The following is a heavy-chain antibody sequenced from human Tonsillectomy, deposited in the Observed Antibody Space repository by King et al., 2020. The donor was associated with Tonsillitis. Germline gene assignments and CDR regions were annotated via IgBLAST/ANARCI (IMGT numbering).Heavy chain of an antibody. CDR1: GFTFSHYA. Sequence: VQRVESGGGVVQPGRSLRLSCAASGFTFSHYAMHWVRQAPGKGLGWVAIISYDGREKYYADSVKGRFTIYRDNSKNKMYVQMNSLRAEDTAVYYCARDLMSGDWNDPLGYFDYWGQGTLVTVSS. J-gene: IGHJ4*02. V-gene: IGHV3-30*04. CDR3: ARDLMSGDWNDPLGYFDY. CDR2: ISYDGREK. D-gene: IGHD1-1*01.